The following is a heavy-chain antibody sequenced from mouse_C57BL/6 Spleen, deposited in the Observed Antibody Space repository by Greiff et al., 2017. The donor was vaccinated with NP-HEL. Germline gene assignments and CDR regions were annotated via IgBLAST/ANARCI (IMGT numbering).Heavy chain of an antibody. CDR2: ISDGGSYT. CDR3: ARAQSSYYYGSSHCAMDY. Sequence: EVKLMESGGGLVKPGGSLKLSCAASGFTFSSYAMSWVRQTPEKRLEWVATISDGGSYTYYPDNVKGRFTISRDNAKNNLYLQMSHLKSEDTAMYYCARAQSSYYYGSSHCAMDYWGQGTSVTVSS. J-gene: IGHJ4*01. D-gene: IGHD1-1*01. V-gene: IGHV5-4*03. CDR1: GFTFSSYA.